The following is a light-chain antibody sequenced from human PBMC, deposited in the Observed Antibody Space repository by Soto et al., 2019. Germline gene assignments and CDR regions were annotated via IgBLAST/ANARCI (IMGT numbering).Light chain of an antibody. J-gene: IGKJ1*01. V-gene: IGKV3-15*01. CDR2: DTS. Sequence: EIVMTQSPATLSVSPGERATLSCRASQNIRSNLAWYQQNPGQPPRLLIYDTSTRATGVPARFSGSGSGTDFTLTISSLQPEDFATYYCQQSYSTPTTFGQGTKVDIK. CDR3: QQSYSTPTT. CDR1: QNIRSN.